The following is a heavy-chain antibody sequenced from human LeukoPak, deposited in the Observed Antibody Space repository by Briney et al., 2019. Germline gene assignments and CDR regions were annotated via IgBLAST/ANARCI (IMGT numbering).Heavy chain of an antibody. CDR1: GYTFTGYY. V-gene: IGHV1-18*04. J-gene: IGHJ4*02. D-gene: IGHD6-13*01. Sequence: ASVKVSCKASGYTFTGYYMHWVRQAPGRGLEWMGWISAYNGNTNYAQKLQGRVTMTTDTSTSTAYMELRSLRSDDTAVYYCARDVYPYSSSSYYFDYWGQGTLVTVSS. CDR2: ISAYNGNT. CDR3: ARDVYPYSSSSYYFDY.